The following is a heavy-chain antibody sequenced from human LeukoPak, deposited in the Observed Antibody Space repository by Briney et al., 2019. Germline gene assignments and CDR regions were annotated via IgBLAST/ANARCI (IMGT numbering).Heavy chain of an antibody. CDR1: GYPFTGYY. D-gene: IGHD3-9*01. Sequence: ASVKVSCKASGYPFTGYYMYWVRQAPGQGLEWMGWISAYNGNTNYAQKLQGRVTMTTDTSTSTAYMELRSLRSDDTAVYYCARDQGLYYDILTGYSSDAFDIWGQGTMVTVSS. J-gene: IGHJ3*02. CDR2: ISAYNGNT. CDR3: ARDQGLYYDILTGYSSDAFDI. V-gene: IGHV1-18*04.